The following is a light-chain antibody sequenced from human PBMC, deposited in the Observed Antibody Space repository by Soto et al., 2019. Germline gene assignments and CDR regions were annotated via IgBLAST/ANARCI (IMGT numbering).Light chain of an antibody. CDR3: QQSYSTPF. J-gene: IGKJ3*01. Sequence: DIQMTQSPSTLSGSVGDRVTITCRASQTISSWLAWYQQKPGKAPKLLIYKASSLKSGVPSRFSGSGSGTEFTLTISSLQPEDFATYYCQQSYSTPFFGPGTKVDIK. CDR2: KAS. CDR1: QTISSW. V-gene: IGKV1-5*03.